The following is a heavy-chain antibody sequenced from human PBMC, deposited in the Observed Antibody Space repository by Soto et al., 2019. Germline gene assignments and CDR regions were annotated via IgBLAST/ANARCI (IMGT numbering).Heavy chain of an antibody. CDR2: INAGNGNT. J-gene: IGHJ4*02. Sequence: GASVKVSCKASGYTFTSYSMHWVRHAPGQRLEWMGWINAGNGNTKYSQKFQGRVTITRDTSASTAYMELSSLRSEDTAVYYCARNVNDGDYDFDYWGQGTLVTVSS. CDR3: ARNVNDGDYDFDY. D-gene: IGHD4-17*01. CDR1: GYTFTSYS. V-gene: IGHV1-3*01.